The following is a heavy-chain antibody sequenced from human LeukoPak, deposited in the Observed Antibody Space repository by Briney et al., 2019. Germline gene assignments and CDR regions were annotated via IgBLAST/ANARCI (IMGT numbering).Heavy chain of an antibody. J-gene: IGHJ4*02. CDR3: ARGWSSGRIFDY. V-gene: IGHV3-48*04. D-gene: IGHD6-19*01. CDR2: ISSSSSTI. CDR1: GFTFSSYS. Sequence: AGGSLRLSCAASGFTFSSYSMNWVRQAPGKGLEWVSSISSSSSTIYYADSVKGRFTISRDNAKNSLYLQMNSLRAEDTAVYYCARGWSSGRIFDYWGQGTLVTVSS.